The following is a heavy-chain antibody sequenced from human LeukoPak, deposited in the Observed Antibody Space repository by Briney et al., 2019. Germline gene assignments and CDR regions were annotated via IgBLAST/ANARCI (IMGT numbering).Heavy chain of an antibody. Sequence: PSETLSLTCTVSGGSISSYYWSWIRQPAGKGLEWIGRICITGSTKYNPSLESRVTMSVDTSKNQFSLRLSSVTAADTAVYYCARVLYYDFWSPDVWGEGTTVTVSS. CDR1: GGSISSYY. J-gene: IGHJ6*04. D-gene: IGHD3-3*01. CDR3: ARVLYYDFWSPDV. V-gene: IGHV4-4*07. CDR2: ICITGST.